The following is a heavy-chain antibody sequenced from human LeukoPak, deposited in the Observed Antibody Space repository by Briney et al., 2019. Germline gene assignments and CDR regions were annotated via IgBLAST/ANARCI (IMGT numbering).Heavy chain of an antibody. CDR3: ARLYGDYTEPSYYFDY. V-gene: IGHV4-39*01. J-gene: IGHJ4*02. CDR1: GGSISSSSYY. Sequence: PSETLSLTCSVSGGSISSSSYYWGWLRQPPGRGLEWLGSIYYSGSTYYNPSLKSRVTISVDTSKNQFSLKLSSVTAADTAVYYCARLYGDYTEPSYYFDYWGQGTLVTVSS. D-gene: IGHD4-17*01. CDR2: IYYSGST.